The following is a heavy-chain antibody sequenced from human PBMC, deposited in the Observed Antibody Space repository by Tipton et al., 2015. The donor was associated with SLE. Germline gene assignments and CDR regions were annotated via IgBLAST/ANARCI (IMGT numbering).Heavy chain of an antibody. CDR3: ATRASGSYKYFDY. J-gene: IGHJ4*02. CDR2: ISGSGGST. CDR1: GFTFTSYA. D-gene: IGHD3-10*01. V-gene: IGHV3-23*01. Sequence: GSLRLSCAASGFTFTSYAMSWVRQAPGKGLEWVSGISGSGGSTYYPDSVKGRFTISRDNSKNTLYLQMNSLRAEDTAVYYCATRASGSYKYFDYWGQGTLVTVSS.